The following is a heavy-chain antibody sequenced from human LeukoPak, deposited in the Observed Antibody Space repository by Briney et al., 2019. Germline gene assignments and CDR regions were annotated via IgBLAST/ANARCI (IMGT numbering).Heavy chain of an antibody. Sequence: GGSLRLSCAASGFTFSSYWMSWVRQAPGKGLEWVANIKQDGSEKYYVDSVKGRFTISRDNAKNSLYLQVNSLRAEDTAVYYCARQNYCSSTSCYAFDYWGQGTLVTVSS. CDR1: GFTFSSYW. CDR2: IKQDGSEK. V-gene: IGHV3-7*01. D-gene: IGHD2-2*01. CDR3: ARQNYCSSTSCYAFDY. J-gene: IGHJ4*02.